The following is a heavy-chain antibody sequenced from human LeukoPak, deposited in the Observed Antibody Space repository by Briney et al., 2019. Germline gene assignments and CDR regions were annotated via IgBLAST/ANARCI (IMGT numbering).Heavy chain of an antibody. CDR1: GFTFDDYA. Sequence: PGGSLRLSCAASGFTFDDYAMHWVRQAPGKGLEWVSGISWNSGSIGYADSVKGRFTISRDNAKNSLYLQMNSLRAEDTALYYCAKGRYYDYVWGSYRYGFDYWGQGTLVTVSS. CDR2: ISWNSGSI. CDR3: AKGRYYDYVWGSYRYGFDY. D-gene: IGHD3-16*02. J-gene: IGHJ4*02. V-gene: IGHV3-9*01.